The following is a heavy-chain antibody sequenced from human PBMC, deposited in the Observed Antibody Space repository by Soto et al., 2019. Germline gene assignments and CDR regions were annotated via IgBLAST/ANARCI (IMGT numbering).Heavy chain of an antibody. CDR1: GGSISTYY. CDR3: ARESAGSHNNNWFDP. CDR2: IYYSGST. Sequence: QVQLQESGPGLVKPSETLSIPCTVSGGSISTYYWSWIRQPPGKGLEWIGYIYYSGSTYYNPSLKSRVTMSVDTSRNQLLLQLNSVTAADTDVYYCARESAGSHNNNWFDPWGQGTLVTVSS. V-gene: IGHV4-59*01. D-gene: IGHD3-10*01. J-gene: IGHJ5*02.